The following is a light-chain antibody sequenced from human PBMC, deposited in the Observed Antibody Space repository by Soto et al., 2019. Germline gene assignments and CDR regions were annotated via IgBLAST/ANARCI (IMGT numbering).Light chain of an antibody. CDR1: SSNIGAGYD. J-gene: IGLJ2*01. CDR2: GNS. V-gene: IGLV1-40*01. Sequence: AVVTQPPSVSGAPGQRVTISCTGSSSNIGAGYDVHWYQQFPGTAPKLLIYGNSNRPSGVPDRFSGSKSGTSASLAITGLQAEDEADYYCQSYDSSLSVVVFGGGTKLTVL. CDR3: QSYDSSLSVVV.